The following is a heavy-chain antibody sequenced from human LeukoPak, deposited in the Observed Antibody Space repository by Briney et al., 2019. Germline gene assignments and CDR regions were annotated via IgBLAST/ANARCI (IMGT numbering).Heavy chain of an antibody. CDR1: GFTFSSYS. J-gene: IGHJ3*02. Sequence: GGSLRLSCAASGFTFSSYSMNWVRQAPGKGLEWVSYISGSSSTIYYADSVKGRFTISRDNAKNSLYLQMNSLRAEDTAVYYCARVDIDAFDIWGQGTMVTVSS. CDR2: ISGSSSTI. CDR3: ARVDIDAFDI. V-gene: IGHV3-48*01.